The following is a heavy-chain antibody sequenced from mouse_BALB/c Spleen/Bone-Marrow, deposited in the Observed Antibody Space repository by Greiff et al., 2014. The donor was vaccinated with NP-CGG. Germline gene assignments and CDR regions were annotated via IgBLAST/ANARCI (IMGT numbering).Heavy chain of an antibody. V-gene: IGHV4-1*02. CDR3: ARGSYYGHLDY. CDR1: GFDFRRYW. Sequence: DVKLVESGGGLVQPGGSLKLSCAASGFDFRRYWMSWVRQAPGKGLQWIGEINPDSRTINYTPSLKDKFIISRDNAKNTLYLQMTKVRSEDTALYYCARGSYYGHLDYWGQGTTLTVSS. J-gene: IGHJ2*01. CDR2: INPDSRTI. D-gene: IGHD2-1*01.